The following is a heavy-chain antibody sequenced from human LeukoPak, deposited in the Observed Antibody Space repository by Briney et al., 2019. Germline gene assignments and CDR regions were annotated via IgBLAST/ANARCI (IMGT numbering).Heavy chain of an antibody. Sequence: GGSLRLSCVASDFTFDFYWMTWVRQAPGKGLEWLANILPDGSQKYYVDSVKGRFTISRDNPKNTLYLQMNSLRAEDTAVYYCARAPTYSPSRIDYWGQGTLVTVSS. D-gene: IGHD1-26*01. CDR2: ILPDGSQK. V-gene: IGHV3-7*01. CDR3: ARAPTYSPSRIDY. J-gene: IGHJ4*02. CDR1: DFTFDFYW.